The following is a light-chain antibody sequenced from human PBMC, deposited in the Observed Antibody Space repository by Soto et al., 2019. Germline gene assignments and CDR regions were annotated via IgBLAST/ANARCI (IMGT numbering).Light chain of an antibody. CDR1: QSVSSS. Sequence: EIVVTQSPATLSVSPGERVTISCRASQSVSSSLAWYQQRPGQAPRLLIYDTSTRAAGISARFSGSGSGTEFTLTSSSLQSADFAVYYCQQYIDWPPGTFGQGTAVEIK. CDR3: QQYIDWPPGT. J-gene: IGKJ1*01. V-gene: IGKV3-15*01. CDR2: DTS.